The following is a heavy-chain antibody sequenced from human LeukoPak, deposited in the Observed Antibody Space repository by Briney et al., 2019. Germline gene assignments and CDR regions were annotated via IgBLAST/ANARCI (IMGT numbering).Heavy chain of an antibody. D-gene: IGHD3-10*01. CDR1: GYTFTSYG. Sequence: ASVKVSCKASGYTFTSYGISWVRQAPGQGLEWMGWIGAYNGNTNYAQKLQGRVTMTTDTSTSTAYMELRSLRSDDTAVYYCARDRYYYGSGSYLLTFDYWGQGTLVTVSS. V-gene: IGHV1-18*01. CDR3: ARDRYYYGSGSYLLTFDY. CDR2: IGAYNGNT. J-gene: IGHJ4*02.